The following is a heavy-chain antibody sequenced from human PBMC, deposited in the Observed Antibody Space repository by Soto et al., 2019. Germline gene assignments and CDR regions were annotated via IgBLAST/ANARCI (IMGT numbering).Heavy chain of an antibody. V-gene: IGHV4-30-4*01. CDR1: GGSISSGDYY. J-gene: IGHJ3*02. CDR3: ASFYGDWGNDAFDI. D-gene: IGHD4-17*01. Sequence: SETLSLTCTVSGGSISSGDYYWSWIRQPPGKGLEWIGYIYYSGSTYYNPSLKSRVTISVDTSKNQFSLKLSSVTAADTAVYYCASFYGDWGNDAFDIWGQGTMVTVSS. CDR2: IYYSGST.